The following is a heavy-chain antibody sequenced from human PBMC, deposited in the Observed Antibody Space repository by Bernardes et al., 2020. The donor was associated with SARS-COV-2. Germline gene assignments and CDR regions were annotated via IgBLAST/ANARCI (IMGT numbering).Heavy chain of an antibody. Sequence: GGSLRLSCAATGFTFSNYWMHWVRQVPGEGLVWVSRIKTDGTSPSYADSVKGRFTISRDNAKNTLYLQMNSLRVESTAVYYCARGALSGTYGVGDYWGQGTLVTVSS. CDR1: GFTFSNYW. V-gene: IGHV3-74*01. CDR2: IKTDGTSP. CDR3: ARGALSGTYGVGDY. J-gene: IGHJ4*02. D-gene: IGHD1-26*01.